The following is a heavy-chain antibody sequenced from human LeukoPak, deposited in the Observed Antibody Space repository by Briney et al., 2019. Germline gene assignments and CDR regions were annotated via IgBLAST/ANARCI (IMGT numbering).Heavy chain of an antibody. D-gene: IGHD6-19*01. Sequence: SETLSLSCTVSSGSISSYYCSWIRQPPGKGLEWIGYTYYSGTTKYNPSLKSRVTISADTSKNQFSLKLRSLTAADTAVYYCARHLGVAVAADAFDIWGQGTMVTVSS. CDR2: TYYSGTT. CDR3: ARHLGVAVAADAFDI. V-gene: IGHV4-59*08. J-gene: IGHJ3*02. CDR1: SGSISSYY.